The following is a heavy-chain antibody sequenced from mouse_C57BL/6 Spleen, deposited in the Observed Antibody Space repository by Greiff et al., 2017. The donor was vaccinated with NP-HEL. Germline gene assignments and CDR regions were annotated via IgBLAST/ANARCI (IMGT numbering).Heavy chain of an antibody. V-gene: IGHV1-66*01. CDR3: ARSAYGSSYWYFDV. CDR2: IYPGSGNT. J-gene: IGHJ1*03. D-gene: IGHD1-1*01. Sequence: QVQLQQSGPELVKPGASVKISCKASGYSFTSYYIHWVKQRPGQGLEWIGWIYPGSGNTKYNEKFKGKATLTADTSSSTAYMQLSSLTSEDSAVYYCARSAYGSSYWYFDVWGTGTTVTVSS. CDR1: GYSFTSYY.